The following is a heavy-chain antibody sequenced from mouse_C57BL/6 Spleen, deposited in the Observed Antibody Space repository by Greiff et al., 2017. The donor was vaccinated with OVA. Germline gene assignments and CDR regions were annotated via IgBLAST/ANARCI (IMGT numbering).Heavy chain of an antibody. CDR2: IRNKANGYTT. CDR3: ARYPLVALYYYAMDY. CDR1: GFTFTDYY. Sequence: DVHLVESGGGLVQPGGSLSLSCAASGFTFTDYYMSWVRQPPGKALEWLGFIRNKANGYTTEYSASVKGRFTISRDNSQSILYLQMNALRAEDSATYYCARYPLVALYYYAMDYWGQGTSVTVSS. J-gene: IGHJ4*01. D-gene: IGHD1-1*01. V-gene: IGHV7-3*01.